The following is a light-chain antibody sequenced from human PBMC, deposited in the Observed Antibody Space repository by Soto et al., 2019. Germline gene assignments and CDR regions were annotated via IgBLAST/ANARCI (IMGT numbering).Light chain of an antibody. V-gene: IGKV1-27*01. CDR2: GAS. Sequence: DIQMTQSPSSLSASVGDRVTITCRASQGISNYLAWYQQKPGKVPKVLIYGASRLHIGVPSRFSGSGSGTDFTLTITSLQPEDVATYYCQKYNSAPFTFGGGTKVDIK. CDR3: QKYNSAPFT. CDR1: QGISNY. J-gene: IGKJ4*01.